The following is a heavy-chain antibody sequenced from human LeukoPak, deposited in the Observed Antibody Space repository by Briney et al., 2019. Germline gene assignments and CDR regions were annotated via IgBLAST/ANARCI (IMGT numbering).Heavy chain of an antibody. D-gene: IGHD3-3*01. CDR1: GYSFTSYW. CDR2: IYPGDSDT. Sequence: GDSLRISCEGSGYSFTSYWIGWVRQMPGKGLEWMGIIYPGDSDTRYSPSFQGQVTISADKSISTAYLQWSSLKASDTAMYYCARLRNDFWSGYDFDYWGQGTLVTVSS. J-gene: IGHJ4*02. V-gene: IGHV5-51*01. CDR3: ARLRNDFWSGYDFDY.